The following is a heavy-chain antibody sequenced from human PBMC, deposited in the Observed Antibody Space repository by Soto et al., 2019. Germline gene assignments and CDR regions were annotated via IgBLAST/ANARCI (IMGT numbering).Heavy chain of an antibody. CDR1: DSISTYY. D-gene: IGHD4-17*01. CDR3: ARETYGDYVGYFDP. J-gene: IGHJ5*02. V-gene: IGHV4-59*12. Sequence: TLSLTCTVDSISTYYWNWIRQTPGKGLEWIGYIYYLGRTNYNRSLKSRVTISIDMSKNQFSLRLNSVTAADTAVYYCARETYGDYVGYFDPWGQGNLVTVSS. CDR2: IYYLGRT.